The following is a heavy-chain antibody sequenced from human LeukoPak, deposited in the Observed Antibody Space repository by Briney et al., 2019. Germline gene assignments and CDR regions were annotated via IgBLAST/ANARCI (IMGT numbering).Heavy chain of an antibody. D-gene: IGHD1-7*01. J-gene: IGHJ5*02. CDR2: IYYSGST. CDR1: GGSISSYY. Sequence: SETLSLTCTVSGGSISSYYWSWIRQPPGKGLEWIGYIYYSGSTNYNPSLKSRVTISVDTSKNQFSLKLSSVTAADTAVYYCARVITGTTLFDPWGQGTLVTVSS. CDR3: ARVITGTTLFDP. V-gene: IGHV4-59*01.